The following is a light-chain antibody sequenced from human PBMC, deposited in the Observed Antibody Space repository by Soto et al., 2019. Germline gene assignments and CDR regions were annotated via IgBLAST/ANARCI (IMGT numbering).Light chain of an antibody. J-gene: IGKJ1*01. CDR1: QSLRSN. CDR3: QQYNNWPPWT. Sequence: EVVMTQSPATLSVSPGERATLSCRASQSLRSNLAWYQQKPGQAPRLLIYGASTRATGVPARFSGSGSGTEFTLTISSLQSKDFAVYFGQQYNNWPPWTFGQGTKVEIK. CDR2: GAS. V-gene: IGKV3-15*01.